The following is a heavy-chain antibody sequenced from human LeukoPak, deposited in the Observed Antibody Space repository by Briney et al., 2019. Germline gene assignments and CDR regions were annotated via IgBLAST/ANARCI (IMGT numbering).Heavy chain of an antibody. CDR2: ISAYNGNT. CDR3: ARLRYSGSGDYHGMDV. CDR1: GYTFTSYG. J-gene: IGHJ6*02. D-gene: IGHD5-12*01. Sequence: ASVRVSCTASGYTFTSYGISWVRQAPGQGLEWMGWISAYNGNTNYAQKLQGRVTMTTDTSTSTAYMELRSLRSDDTAVYYCARLRYSGSGDYHGMDVWGQGTTVTVSS. V-gene: IGHV1-18*01.